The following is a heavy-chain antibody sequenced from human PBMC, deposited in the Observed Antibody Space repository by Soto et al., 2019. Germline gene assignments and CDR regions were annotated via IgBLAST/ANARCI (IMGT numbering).Heavy chain of an antibody. CDR1: GFTFSSYG. CDR2: IWYDGSNK. CDR3: AREARYYDFWSGYYTVPDGMDV. V-gene: IGHV3-33*01. D-gene: IGHD3-3*01. Sequence: GGSLRLSCAASGFTFSSYGMPWVRQAPGKGLEWVAVIWYDGSNKYYADSVKGRFTISRDNAKNTLLLQMNSLSAEDTAVYYCAREARYYDFWSGYYTVPDGMDVWGQGTTVTVSS. J-gene: IGHJ6*02.